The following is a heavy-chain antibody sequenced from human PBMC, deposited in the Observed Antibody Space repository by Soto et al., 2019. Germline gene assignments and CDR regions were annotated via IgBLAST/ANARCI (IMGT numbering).Heavy chain of an antibody. CDR3: ARGQVAAAVNRPVDY. CDR2: INHSGST. V-gene: IGHV4-34*01. CDR1: GGSFSGYY. J-gene: IGHJ4*02. Sequence: NPSETLSLTCAVYGGSFSGYYWSWIRQPPGKGLEWIGEINHSGSTNYNPSLKSRVTISVDTSKNQFSLKLSSVTAADTAVYYCARGQVAAAVNRPVDYWGQGTLVTVSS. D-gene: IGHD6-13*01.